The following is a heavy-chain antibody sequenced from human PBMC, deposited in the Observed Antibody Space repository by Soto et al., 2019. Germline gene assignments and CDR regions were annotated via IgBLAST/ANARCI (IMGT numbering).Heavy chain of an antibody. CDR3: AAALRFGTVSVV. CDR2: IIPLFGTT. CDR1: GDTFKNCV. Sequence: QVQVVQSGVEVRRPGSSVKVSCKASGDTFKNCVISWVRQAPGQGLEWTGGIIPLFGTTAFAQRFQGRLTITTDESTTTAYMDLRRLRSEDTATYYRAAALRFGTVSVVWGQGPTVIVSS. V-gene: IGHV1-69*01. D-gene: IGHD3-10*01. J-gene: IGHJ6*02.